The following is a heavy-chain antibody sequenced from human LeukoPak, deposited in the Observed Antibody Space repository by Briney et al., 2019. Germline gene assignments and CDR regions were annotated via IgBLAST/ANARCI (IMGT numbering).Heavy chain of an antibody. CDR3: ANTPSQYSSGLSVSNWLDP. D-gene: IGHD6-19*01. V-gene: IGHV2-5*02. CDR1: GFARSTTGGG. J-gene: IGHJ5*02. CDR2: QYWDDDK. Sequence: EAGPTLSNPTHTLTLTCTFSGFARSTTGGGVGWIRHPLVKVLESLAPQYWDDDKRYRPSMKSRLTINKDSSKTQVVLTMTNMDHVDTATYHCANTPSQYSSGLSVSNWLDPWGQGTLVTVSS.